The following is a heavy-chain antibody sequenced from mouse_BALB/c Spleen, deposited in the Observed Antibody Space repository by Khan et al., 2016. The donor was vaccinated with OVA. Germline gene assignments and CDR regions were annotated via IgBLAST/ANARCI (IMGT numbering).Heavy chain of an antibody. Sequence: LVQSGGSRKLSCAASGFTFSRFGMHWVRQAPEKGLEWVAYISSGSSTIYYADTVKGRFTISRDNPKNTLFLQMTSLRSEDTAMYYCARDSNIDYWGQGTTLTVSS. D-gene: IGHD4-1*01. CDR2: ISSGSSTI. V-gene: IGHV5-17*02. J-gene: IGHJ2*01. CDR1: GFTFSRFG. CDR3: ARDSNIDY.